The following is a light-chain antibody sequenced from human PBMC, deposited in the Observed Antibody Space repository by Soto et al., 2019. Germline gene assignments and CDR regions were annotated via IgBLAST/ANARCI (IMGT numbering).Light chain of an antibody. V-gene: IGKV1-5*03. CDR3: QQYKSYLWT. CDR2: NAC. CDR1: QSISSW. Sequence: DIQMTQSPSTLSASVVDRVTITCRASQSISSWLAWYQQKPGKAPKLLFYNACSLERGLPSRFSGSGSGTECSLTSSSLYPDDFASYYCQQYKSYLWTLGQGTKVEIK. J-gene: IGKJ1*01.